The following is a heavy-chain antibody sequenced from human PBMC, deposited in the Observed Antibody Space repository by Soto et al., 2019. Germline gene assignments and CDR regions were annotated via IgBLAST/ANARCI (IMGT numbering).Heavy chain of an antibody. D-gene: IGHD1-1*01. Sequence: GGSLRLSCAASGFTFSSYSMIWVRQAPGKGLEWVSSISSSSSYIYYADSVKGRFTISRDNAKNSLYLQMNSLRAEDTAVYYCARDRGTGAFDIWGQGTMVTVAS. CDR2: ISSSSSYI. CDR3: ARDRGTGAFDI. CDR1: GFTFSSYS. V-gene: IGHV3-21*01. J-gene: IGHJ3*02.